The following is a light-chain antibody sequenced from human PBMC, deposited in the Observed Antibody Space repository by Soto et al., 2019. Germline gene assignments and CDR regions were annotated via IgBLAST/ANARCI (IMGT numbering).Light chain of an antibody. J-gene: IGKJ1*01. CDR3: QNYNSAPRT. CDR1: HGISND. CDR2: AAS. V-gene: IGKV1-27*01. Sequence: DIQMTQSPSSLSASIGDRVTISCRASHGISNDLAWYQQKPGKVPYLLIYAASTSHSGVPYRFRGRGSGTDFSLTISSLQPEDFATYYCQNYNSAPRTFGQGTKVDIK.